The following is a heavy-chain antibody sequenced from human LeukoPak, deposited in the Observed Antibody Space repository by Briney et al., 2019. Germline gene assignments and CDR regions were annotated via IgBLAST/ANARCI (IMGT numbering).Heavy chain of an antibody. CDR3: ASRYCGSTRCYQFDY. CDR2: ISSDGGST. D-gene: IGHD2-2*01. CDR1: GFTFSSYA. Sequence: PGGSLRLSCAASGFTFSSYAMHRVRQAPGKALEYVSAISSDGGSTYYADSVKGRFTISRDNSKNTVYLQMGSLRAEDMAVYYCASRYCGSTRCYQFDYWGQGTLVTVSS. J-gene: IGHJ4*02. V-gene: IGHV3-64*02.